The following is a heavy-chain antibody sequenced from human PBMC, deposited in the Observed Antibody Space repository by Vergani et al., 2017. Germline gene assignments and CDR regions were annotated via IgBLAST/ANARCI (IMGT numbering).Heavy chain of an antibody. CDR1: GGSFTSYH. V-gene: IGHV4-34*01. D-gene: IGHD4-11*01. CDR3: ARVNTETNGHLYFYYYMDV. J-gene: IGHJ6*03. Sequence: QVQLQQWGGGLLKPSETLSLTCVVNGGSFTSYHWTWIRQSPGEGLEWVGDIDHTGRPAYNPSLKSRHTMAVDKSRNQFSLTLNSVTATDTAVYFCARVNTETNGHLYFYYYMDVWGQGTAVTDS. CDR2: IDHTGRP.